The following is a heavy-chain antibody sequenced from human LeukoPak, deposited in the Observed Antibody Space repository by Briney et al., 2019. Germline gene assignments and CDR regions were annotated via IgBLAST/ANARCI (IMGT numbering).Heavy chain of an antibody. J-gene: IGHJ4*02. D-gene: IGHD2-2*01. CDR2: IWYDGSNK. V-gene: IGHV3-33*01. CDR1: GFTFSSYG. Sequence: PGRSLRLSCAASGFTFSSYGMYWVRQAPGKGLEWVAVIWYDGSNKYYADSVKGRFTISRDNSKNTLYLQMNSLRAEDTAVYYCAREYCSSTSCYSDYWGQGTLVTVSS. CDR3: AREYCSSTSCYSDY.